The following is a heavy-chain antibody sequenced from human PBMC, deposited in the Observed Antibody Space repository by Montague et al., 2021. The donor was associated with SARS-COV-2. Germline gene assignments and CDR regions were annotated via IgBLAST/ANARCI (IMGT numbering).Heavy chain of an antibody. CDR2: TYYRTKWYN. J-gene: IGHJ6*02. Sequence: CAISGDSVSSHSATWNWVRQSPSTGLEWLGRTYYRTKWYNDYAVSVRGRVTINPDTSKNQFSLQLNSVTPEDTAIYYCTSGREGNYNVMDVWGQGTTVTVSS. V-gene: IGHV6-1*01. CDR1: GDSVSSHSAT. D-gene: IGHD1-1*01. CDR3: TSGREGNYNVMDV.